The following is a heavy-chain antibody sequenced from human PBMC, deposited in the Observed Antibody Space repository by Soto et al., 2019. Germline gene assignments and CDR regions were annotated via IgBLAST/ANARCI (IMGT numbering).Heavy chain of an antibody. V-gene: IGHV1-8*01. CDR1: GCTFTSYD. Sequence: ASVKVSCKASGCTFTSYDINWVRQATGQGLEWMGWMNPNSGNTGYAQKFQGRVTMTRNTSISTAYMELSSLRSEDTAVYYCARSDSSSIWNYYYGMDVWGQGTTVTVSS. CDR3: ARSDSSSIWNYYYGMDV. CDR2: MNPNSGNT. J-gene: IGHJ6*02. D-gene: IGHD6-13*01.